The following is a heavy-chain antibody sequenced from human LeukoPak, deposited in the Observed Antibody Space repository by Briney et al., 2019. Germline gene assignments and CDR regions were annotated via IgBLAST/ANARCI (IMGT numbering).Heavy chain of an antibody. J-gene: IGHJ4*02. CDR3: ARDIGFGGSSFDY. CDR2: IRQDGSDK. D-gene: IGHD3-10*01. Sequence: GGSLRLSCVVSGFMFNNYWMSWVRQAPGPGLEWVATIRQDGSDKYFLDSVRGRFTISRDNAENSLYLQMNSLSAEDTAVYYCARDIGFGGSSFDYWGQGTLVTVSS. CDR1: GFMFNNYW. V-gene: IGHV3-7*01.